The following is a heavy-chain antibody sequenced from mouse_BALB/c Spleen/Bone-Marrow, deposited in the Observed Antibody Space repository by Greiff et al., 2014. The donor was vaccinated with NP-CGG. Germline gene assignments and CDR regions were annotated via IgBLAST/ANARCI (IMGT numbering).Heavy chain of an antibody. CDR2: IDPANGNT. D-gene: IGHD4-1*01. CDR3: ARWEYYAMDY. Sequence: VQLQQSGAELVKPGASVKLSCTASGFNVKDTYMHWVKQRPEQGLEWIGRIDPANGNTKYNPKFQGKATITADTSSNTAYLQLSSLTSEDTAVYYCARWEYYAMDYWGQGTSVTVSS. J-gene: IGHJ4*01. V-gene: IGHV14-3*02. CDR1: GFNVKDTY.